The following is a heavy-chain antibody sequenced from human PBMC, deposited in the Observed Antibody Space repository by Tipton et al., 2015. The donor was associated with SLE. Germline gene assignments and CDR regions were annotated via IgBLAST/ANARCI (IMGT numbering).Heavy chain of an antibody. Sequence: GLVKPSETLSLTCTVSGGSISSHYWSWIRQPPGKGLEWIGYIYYSGSTNYNPSLKSRVTISVDTSKNQFSLKLSSVTAADTAVYYCARGRKKGWYGSGSYFLDWYFDLWGRGTLVTVSS. CDR1: GGSISSHY. CDR3: ARGRKKGWYGSGSYFLDWYFDL. J-gene: IGHJ2*01. CDR2: IYYSGST. D-gene: IGHD3-10*01. V-gene: IGHV4-59*11.